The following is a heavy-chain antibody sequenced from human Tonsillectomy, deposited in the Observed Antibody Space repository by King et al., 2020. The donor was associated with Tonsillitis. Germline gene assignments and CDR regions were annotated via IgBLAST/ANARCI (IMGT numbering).Heavy chain of an antibody. V-gene: IGHV3-30*18. CDR2: ISSDGTKK. CDR1: EFTFSSYG. D-gene: IGHD5-24*01. Sequence: QVQLVESGGGVVQPGRSLRLSCAVSEFTFSSYGLHWVRQAPGKGLEWVAVISSDGTKKFYADSVKGRFTISRDNSKNTLYLQMNSLRAGDTAMYYCTKEEMATIFNCDYWGQGTLVTVAS. CDR3: TKEEMATIFNCDY. J-gene: IGHJ4*02.